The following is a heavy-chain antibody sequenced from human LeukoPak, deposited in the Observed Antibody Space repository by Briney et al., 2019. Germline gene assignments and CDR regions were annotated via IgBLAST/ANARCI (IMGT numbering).Heavy chain of an antibody. V-gene: IGHV3-30-3*01. CDR3: ARDFGVIRRS. Sequence: GGSLRLSCAASGFSVRDYAMHWVRQAPGKGLEWVAVMSYEEAYKNYAEAVKGRFTISRDDSKNTLFLQMSSLRPEDTAVYYCARDFGVIRRSWGQGTLVSVSS. CDR2: MSYEEAYK. J-gene: IGHJ5*02. CDR1: GFSVRDYA. D-gene: IGHD3-3*01.